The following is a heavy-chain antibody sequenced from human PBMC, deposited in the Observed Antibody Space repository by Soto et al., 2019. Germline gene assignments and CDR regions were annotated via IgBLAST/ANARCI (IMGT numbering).Heavy chain of an antibody. CDR3: ASLPGVQLWPISDY. Sequence: GGSLRLSCAASGFTFSSYSMNWVRQAPGKGLEWVSYISSSSSTIYYADSVKGRFTISRDNAKNSLYLQMNSLRDEDTAVYYCASLPGVQLWPISDYWGQGTLVTVSS. V-gene: IGHV3-48*02. CDR2: ISSSSSTI. D-gene: IGHD5-18*01. CDR1: GFTFSSYS. J-gene: IGHJ4*02.